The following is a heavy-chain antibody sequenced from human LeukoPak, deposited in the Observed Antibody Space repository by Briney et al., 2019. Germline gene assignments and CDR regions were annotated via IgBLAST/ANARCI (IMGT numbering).Heavy chain of an antibody. J-gene: IGHJ4*02. CDR3: ARPYYYGSGSHLDY. CDR2: INPNSGGT. V-gene: IGHV1-2*02. Sequence: ASVKVSCKASGCTFTGYYMHWVRQAPGQGLEWMGWINPNSGGTNYAQKFQGRVTMTRDTSISTAYMELSRLRSDDTAVYYCARPYYYGSGSHLDYWGQGTLVTVSS. D-gene: IGHD3-10*01. CDR1: GCTFTGYY.